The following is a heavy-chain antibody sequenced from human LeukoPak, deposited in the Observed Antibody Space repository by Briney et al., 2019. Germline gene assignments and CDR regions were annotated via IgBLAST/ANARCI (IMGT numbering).Heavy chain of an antibody. CDR3: AKEGLVEFDY. CDR1: GFTVSNNY. D-gene: IGHD2-8*02. J-gene: IGHJ4*02. Sequence: GGSLRLSCAASGFTVSNNYMTWVRQAPGKGLEWVAFIRYDGSNKYYADSVKGRFTISRDNSKNTLYLQMNSLRAEDTAVYYCAKEGLVEFDYWGQGTLVTVSS. V-gene: IGHV3-30*02. CDR2: IRYDGSNK.